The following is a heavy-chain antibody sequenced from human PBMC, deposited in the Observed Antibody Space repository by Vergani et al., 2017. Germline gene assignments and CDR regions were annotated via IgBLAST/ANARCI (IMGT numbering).Heavy chain of an antibody. Sequence: VHLVESGGGVVQPGRSLRLFCAASGFTFSRYGMNWVRQAPGKGLVWVSSISSSSSYIYYADSLKGRFTISRDNAKNSLYLQMNSLRVEDTAVYYCAREGGSSSDVYDFWGQGTLVTVSS. D-gene: IGHD6-13*01. CDR1: GFTFSRYG. CDR3: AREGGSSSDVYDF. CDR2: ISSSSSYI. J-gene: IGHJ4*02. V-gene: IGHV3-21*01.